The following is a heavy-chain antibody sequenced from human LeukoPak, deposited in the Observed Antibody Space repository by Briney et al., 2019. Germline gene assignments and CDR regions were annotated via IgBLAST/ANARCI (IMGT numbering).Heavy chain of an antibody. CDR2: IIPIFGIA. D-gene: IGHD3-22*01. CDR3: ARARSYYYDSSGYYPAFDY. V-gene: IGHV1-69*04. J-gene: IGHJ4*02. CDR1: GGTFSSYA. Sequence: ASVKVSCKTSGGTFSSYAISWVRQAPGQGLEWMGRIIPIFGIANYAQKFQGRVTITADKSTSTAHMELSSLRSEDTAVYYCARARSYYYDSSGYYPAFDYGGQGTLVTVSS.